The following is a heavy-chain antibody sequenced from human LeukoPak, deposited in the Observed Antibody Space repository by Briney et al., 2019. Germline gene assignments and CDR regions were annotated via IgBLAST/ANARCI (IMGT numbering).Heavy chain of an antibody. CDR2: INPDGGST. CDR1: GYTFTRHW. Sequence: ASVKVSCKASGYTFTRHWIRWLRQAPGQGLEWMGLINPDGGSTAYAHRFQGRVTMTRDTSTSTVYMDFSSLRSEDTALYYCARAPRNSSTMLDYWGQGTLVTVSS. CDR3: ARAPRNSSTMLDY. V-gene: IGHV1-46*01. J-gene: IGHJ4*02. D-gene: IGHD6-13*01.